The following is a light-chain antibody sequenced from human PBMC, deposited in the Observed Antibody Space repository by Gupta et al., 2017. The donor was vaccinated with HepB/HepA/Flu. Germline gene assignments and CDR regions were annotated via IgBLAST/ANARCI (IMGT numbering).Light chain of an antibody. J-gene: IGKJ1*01. CDR3: LQDYNYPWT. CDR2: AAS. Sequence: AIPMPPSPSPLSASVGDRVTITCRASQGIRNDLGWYQQKPGKAPKLLIYAASSLKSGVPSRFSGSGSGTDFTLTISSLQPEDFATYYCLQDYNYPWTFGQGTKVEIK. V-gene: IGKV1-6*01. CDR1: QGIRND.